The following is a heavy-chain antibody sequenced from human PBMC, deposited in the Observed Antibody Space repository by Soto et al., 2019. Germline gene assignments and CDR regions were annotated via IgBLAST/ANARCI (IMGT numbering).Heavy chain of an antibody. J-gene: IGHJ6*02. V-gene: IGHV3-48*01. CDR1: GFTFSSYS. D-gene: IGHD2-15*01. Sequence: EVQLVESGGGLVQPGGSLRLSCAASGFTFSSYSMNWVRQAPGKGLEWVSYISTGSSSTIYYAESVKGRFTITRDKAKNSLYLQMNSLRAEDTAVYYCARPLRRFDDYDYYGLDVWCQGTTVTVSS. CDR2: ISTGSSSTI. CDR3: ARPLRRFDDYDYYGLDV.